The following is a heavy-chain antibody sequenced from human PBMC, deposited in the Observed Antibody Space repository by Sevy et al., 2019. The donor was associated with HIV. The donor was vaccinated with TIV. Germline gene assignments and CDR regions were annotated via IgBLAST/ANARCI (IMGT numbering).Heavy chain of an antibody. CDR1: GFTFGDYA. V-gene: IGHV3-49*03. CDR3: ARDHRGSGYAGYYYGMEV. Sequence: GGSLRLSCTASGFTFGDYAMSWFRQAPGKGLEWVGFIRSKAYGGTTEYAASVKGRFTISRDDSKSIAYLQMNSLKTEDTAVYYCARDHRGSGYAGYYYGMEVWGQGTTVTVSS. J-gene: IGHJ6*02. CDR2: IRSKAYGGTT. D-gene: IGHD5-12*01.